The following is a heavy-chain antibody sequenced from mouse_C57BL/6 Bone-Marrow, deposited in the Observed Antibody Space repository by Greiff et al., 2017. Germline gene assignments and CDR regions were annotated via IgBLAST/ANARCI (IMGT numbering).Heavy chain of an antibody. CDR3: ARSWRQLRLLFDY. CDR1: GYTFTSYW. J-gene: IGHJ2*01. Sequence: QVQLQQSGAELAKPGASVKLSCKASGYTFTSYWMHWVKQRPGQGLEWIGYINPSSGYTKYNQKFKDKATLTADKSSITAYMQLISLTYEDSAVYYCARSWRQLRLLFDYWGQGTTLTVSS. V-gene: IGHV1-7*01. CDR2: INPSSGYT. D-gene: IGHD3-2*02.